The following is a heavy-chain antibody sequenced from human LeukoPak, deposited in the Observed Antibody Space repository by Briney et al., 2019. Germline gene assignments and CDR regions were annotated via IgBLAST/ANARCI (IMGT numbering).Heavy chain of an antibody. D-gene: IGHD6-13*01. CDR3: ARGGIAAAAYYFYY. CDR1: GYTFTGYY. CDR2: INPNSGGT. J-gene: IGHJ4*02. Sequence: ASVKVSCKASGYTFTGYYMHWVRQAPGQGLEWMGWINPNSGGTNYAQKFQGWVTMTRDTSISTAYMELSRLRSDDTAVYYCARGGIAAAAYYFYYWGQGTLVTVSS. V-gene: IGHV1-2*04.